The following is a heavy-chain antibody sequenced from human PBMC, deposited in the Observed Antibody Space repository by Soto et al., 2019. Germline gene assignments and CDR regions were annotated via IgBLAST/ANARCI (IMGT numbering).Heavy chain of an antibody. CDR1: GFTFTSSA. D-gene: IGHD1-20*01. CDR2: IVVGSGNT. J-gene: IGHJ6*02. V-gene: IGHV1-58*01. CDR3: AAPDNWNPDGYYYCGMDV. Sequence: SVRVSCKASGFTFTSSAVQWVRQARRQRLEWIGWIVVGSGNTNYAQKFQESVTITRDMSTSTDNMELSSLRSEDTAVYYCAAPDNWNPDGYYYCGMDVWGQGTTVTVSS.